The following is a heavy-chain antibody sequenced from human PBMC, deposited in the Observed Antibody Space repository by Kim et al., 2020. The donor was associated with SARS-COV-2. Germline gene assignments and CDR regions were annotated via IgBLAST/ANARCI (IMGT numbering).Heavy chain of an antibody. Sequence: GGSLRLSCAASGFTFSSYGMHWVRQAPGKGLEWVAVISYDGSNKYYADSVKGRFTISRDNSKNTLYLQMNSLRAEDTAVYYCAKDGDLSSSWPLSLYYYDYGMDVWGQGTTVTVSS. D-gene: IGHD6-13*01. CDR2: ISYDGSNK. V-gene: IGHV3-30*18. CDR1: GFTFSSYG. CDR3: AKDGDLSSSWPLSLYYYDYGMDV. J-gene: IGHJ6*02.